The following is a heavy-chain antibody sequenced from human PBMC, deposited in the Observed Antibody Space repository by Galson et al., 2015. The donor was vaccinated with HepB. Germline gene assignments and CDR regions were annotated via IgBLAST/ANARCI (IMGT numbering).Heavy chain of an antibody. J-gene: IGHJ3*02. CDR2: ISSSSSYT. V-gene: IGHV3-11*05. D-gene: IGHD3-22*01. CDR1: GFTFSDYY. CDR3: ARDGPNDSSGHDAFDI. Sequence: SLRLSCAASGFTFSDYYMSWIRQAPGKGLEWVSYISSSSSYTNYADSVKGRFTISRDNAKNSLYLQMNSLRAEDTAVYYCARDGPNDSSGHDAFDIWGQGTMVTVSS.